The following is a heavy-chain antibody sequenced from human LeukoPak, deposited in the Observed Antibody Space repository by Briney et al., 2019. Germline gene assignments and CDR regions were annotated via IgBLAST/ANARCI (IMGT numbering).Heavy chain of an antibody. J-gene: IGHJ6*02. CDR2: ISYDGSNK. V-gene: IGHV3-30-3*01. CDR3: AREASHKRGYSGYKVYYYGMDV. CDR1: GFTFSSYA. Sequence: PGGSLRLSCAASGFTFSSYAMHWVRQAPGKGLEWVAVISYDGSNKYYADSVKGRFTISRDNSKNTLYLQMNSLRAEDTAVYYCAREASHKRGYSGYKVYYYGMDVWGQGTTVTVSS. D-gene: IGHD5-12*01.